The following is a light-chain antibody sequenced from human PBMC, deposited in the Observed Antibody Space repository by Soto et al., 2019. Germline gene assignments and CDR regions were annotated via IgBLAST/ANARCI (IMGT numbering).Light chain of an antibody. J-gene: IGKJ2*01. CDR3: QQYNNWPHT. Sequence: IGMTPSPATLSVSPGERVSLSCRASQSVGSDLAWYLQKPGQAPSLLVYGASTRATGMPARFSGSGSGTEFTLTISSLQSEDFAVYYCQQYNNWPHTFGQGTKLEIK. CDR1: QSVGSD. V-gene: IGKV3-15*01. CDR2: GAS.